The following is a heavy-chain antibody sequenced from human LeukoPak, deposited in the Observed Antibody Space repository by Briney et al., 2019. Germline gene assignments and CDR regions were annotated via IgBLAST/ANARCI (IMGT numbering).Heavy chain of an antibody. CDR2: IYTSGST. CDR1: GGSISSGSYY. D-gene: IGHD3-10*01. Sequence: SETLSLTCTVSGGSISSGSYYWSWIRQPAGKGLEWIGRIYTSGSTNYNPSLKSRVTISVDTSKNQFSLKLSSVTAADTAVYYCARTPTGSGSPNWFDPWGQGTLVTVSS. CDR3: ARTPTGSGSPNWFDP. J-gene: IGHJ5*02. V-gene: IGHV4-61*02.